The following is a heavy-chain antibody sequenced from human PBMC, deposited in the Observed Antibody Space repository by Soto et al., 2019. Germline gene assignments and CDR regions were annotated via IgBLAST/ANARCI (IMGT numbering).Heavy chain of an antibody. Sequence: GGSMRLSCAASGFTFSSYSVNWVRQAPGKGLEWVSSISSSSSYIYYADSVKGRFTISRDNAKNSLYLQMNSLRAEDTAVYYCASLEADYYDSSGYHVDYWGQGTLVTVSS. CDR3: ASLEADYYDSSGYHVDY. J-gene: IGHJ4*02. D-gene: IGHD3-22*01. CDR2: ISSSSSYI. CDR1: GFTFSSYS. V-gene: IGHV3-21*01.